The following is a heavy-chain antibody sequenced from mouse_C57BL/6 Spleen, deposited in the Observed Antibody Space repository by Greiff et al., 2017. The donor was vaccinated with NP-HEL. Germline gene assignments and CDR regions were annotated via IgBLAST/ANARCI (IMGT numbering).Heavy chain of an antibody. J-gene: IGHJ4*01. CDR2: IDPNSGGT. Sequence: QVQLQQPGAELVKPGASVKLSCKASGYTFTSYWMHWVKQRPGRGLEWIGRIDPNSGGTKYNEKFKCKATLTVDKPTSTAYMQLSSLTSEDSAIYLCACEGDDDYAIDYWGQGTSVTVSS. D-gene: IGHD2-2*01. V-gene: IGHV1-72*01. CDR3: ACEGDDDYAIDY. CDR1: GYTFTSYW.